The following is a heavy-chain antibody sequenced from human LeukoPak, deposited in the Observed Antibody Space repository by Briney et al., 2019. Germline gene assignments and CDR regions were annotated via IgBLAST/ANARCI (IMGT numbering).Heavy chain of an antibody. Sequence: QSGGSLRLSCAASGFTFSSYSMNWVRQAPGKGLEWVSYISSSSSTIYYADSVKGRFTISRDNAKNSLYLQMNSLRAEDTAVYYCARDWVVVVPAAIGGDYYFDYWGQGTLVTVSS. V-gene: IGHV3-48*01. D-gene: IGHD2-2*02. CDR2: ISSSSSTI. CDR1: GFTFSSYS. J-gene: IGHJ4*02. CDR3: ARDWVVVVPAAIGGDYYFDY.